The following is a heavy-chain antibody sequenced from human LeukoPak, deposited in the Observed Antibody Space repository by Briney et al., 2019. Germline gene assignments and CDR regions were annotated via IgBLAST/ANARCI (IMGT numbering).Heavy chain of an antibody. V-gene: IGHV3-64*01. D-gene: IGHD2-2*01. Sequence: GGSLRLSCAASGFSFSNYAMHWVRQAPGKGLEYVSVISSNGDSTYYANSVKGRFTISRDNSKNTLHLQMGSLRAEDMAVYYCARAPGYCNPTSCRAYCDYWGQGTLVTVSS. J-gene: IGHJ4*02. CDR2: ISSNGDST. CDR3: ARAPGYCNPTSCRAYCDY. CDR1: GFSFSNYA.